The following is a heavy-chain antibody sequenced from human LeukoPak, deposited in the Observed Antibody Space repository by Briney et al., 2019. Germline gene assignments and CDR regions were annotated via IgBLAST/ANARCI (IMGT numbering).Heavy chain of an antibody. CDR1: GFTFSSYW. J-gene: IGHJ5*02. V-gene: IGHV3-7*04. CDR2: IGQDGSEK. D-gene: IGHD4-17*01. Sequence: PGGSLRLSCAASGFTFSSYWMSWVRQAPGKELDWVANIGQDGSEKYYLDSVKGRFTISRDNAKNSLCLQMNSLRADDTAVYYCAKGARGDTVTSIVGLNWFDPWGQGTLVTVSS. CDR3: AKGARGDTVTSIVGLNWFDP.